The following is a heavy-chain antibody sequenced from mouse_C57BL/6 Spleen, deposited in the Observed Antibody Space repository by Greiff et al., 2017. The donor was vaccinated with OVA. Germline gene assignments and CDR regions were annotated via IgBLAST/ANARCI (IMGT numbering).Heavy chain of an antibody. CDR3: ARRGIYYDYDFAY. D-gene: IGHD2-4*01. J-gene: IGHJ3*01. V-gene: IGHV2-2*01. CDR2: IWSGGST. CDR1: GFSLTSYG. Sequence: VQGVESGPGLVQPSQSLSITCTVSGFSLTSYGVHWVRQSPGKGLEWLGVIWSGGSTDYNAAFISRLSISKDNSKSQVFFKMNSLQADDTAIYYCARRGIYYDYDFAYWGQGTLVTVSA.